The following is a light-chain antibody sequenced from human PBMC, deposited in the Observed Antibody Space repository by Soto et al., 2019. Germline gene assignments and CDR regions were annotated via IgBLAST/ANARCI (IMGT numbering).Light chain of an antibody. CDR1: SSDVGGYNY. CDR2: EVS. CDR3: SSYTRSTTWV. Sequence: QSALTQPASVSGSPGQSITISCTGTSSDVGGYNYVSWYQQSPGKAPKLLIYEVSNWPSGVSNRFSGSKSGNTASLTISGLQAEDEADYYCSSYTRSTTWVFGGGTKVTVL. V-gene: IGLV2-14*01. J-gene: IGLJ3*02.